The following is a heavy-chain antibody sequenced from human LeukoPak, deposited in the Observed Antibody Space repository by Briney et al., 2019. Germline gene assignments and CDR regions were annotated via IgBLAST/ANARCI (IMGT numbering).Heavy chain of an antibody. CDR2: IYYSGST. V-gene: IGHV4-61*01. CDR1: GGSVSSGSYY. CDR3: ARLTVTTPYYYYYGMDV. Sequence: SETLSLTCTVSGGSVSSGSYYWSWIRQPPGKGLEWIGYIYYSGSTNYNPSLKSRVTISVDTSKNQFSLKLSSVTAADTAVYYCARLTVTTPYYYYYGMDVWGQGTTVTVSS. J-gene: IGHJ6*02. D-gene: IGHD4-17*01.